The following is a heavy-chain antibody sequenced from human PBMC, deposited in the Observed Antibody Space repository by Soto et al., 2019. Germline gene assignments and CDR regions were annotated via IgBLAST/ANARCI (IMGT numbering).Heavy chain of an antibody. V-gene: IGHV1-2*02. CDR2: MNPDTGGT. D-gene: IGHD3-10*01. Sequence: GASVKVSCKASGYTFTGYYMHWVRQAPGQGLEWMGWMNPDTGGTNYAQKFQGRVAMTRDTSVSTAYIEVSSLTSDDTAVYFCARGTYYGYSVLFDYWGQGTLVTVSS. CDR3: ARGTYYGYSVLFDY. J-gene: IGHJ4*02. CDR1: GYTFTGYY.